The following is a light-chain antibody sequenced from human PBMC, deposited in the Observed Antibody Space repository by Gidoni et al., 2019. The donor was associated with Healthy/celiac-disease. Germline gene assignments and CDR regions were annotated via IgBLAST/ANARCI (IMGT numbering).Light chain of an antibody. CDR2: GQN. CDR3: NSRARCGTHVV. Sequence: SSERTQDPDVSVAVGQTVRITCQGDSLRSSYASWYQQKPGQAPVLVIYGQNNRPSGIPARFSGSSSGNTASLPITAAQAEDEVDYYRNSRARCGTHVVFGGGPSLPVL. CDR1: SLRSSY. J-gene: IGLJ2*01. V-gene: IGLV3-19*01.